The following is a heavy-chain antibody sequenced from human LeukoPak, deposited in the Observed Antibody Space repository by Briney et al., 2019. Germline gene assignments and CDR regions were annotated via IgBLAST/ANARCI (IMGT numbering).Heavy chain of an antibody. CDR3: SAAYYLPIGN. Sequence: QPGGSLRLSCADSGFTFNRNWMHWVRQAPGKGIMWVSRIGPDGSSRGYADSVKGRFTVSRDNAKNMVYLQTNSLRDEDTAVYYCSAAYYLPIGNWGQGTLVTVSS. CDR2: IGPDGSSR. CDR1: GFTFNRNW. V-gene: IGHV3-74*01. J-gene: IGHJ4*02. D-gene: IGHD3-10*01.